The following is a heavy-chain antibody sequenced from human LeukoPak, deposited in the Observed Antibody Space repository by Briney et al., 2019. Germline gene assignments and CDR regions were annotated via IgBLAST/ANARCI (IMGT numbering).Heavy chain of an antibody. V-gene: IGHV3-23*01. CDR2: ISGSGGST. CDR1: GFTFSSYA. CDR3: AKGYSGSSGSYSDYFDY. Sequence: GGSLRLSCAASGFTFSSYAMSWVRQAPGKGLEWVSAISGSGGSTYYADSVKGRFTISRDNSKNTLYLQMNSLRAEDTAVYYCAKGYSGSSGSYSDYFDYWGQGTLVTVSS. D-gene: IGHD1-26*01. J-gene: IGHJ4*02.